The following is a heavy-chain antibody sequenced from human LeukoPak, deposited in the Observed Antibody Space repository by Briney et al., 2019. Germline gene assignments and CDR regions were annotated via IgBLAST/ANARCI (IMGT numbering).Heavy chain of an antibody. Sequence: GGSLRLSCAASGFTFSSYAMHWVRQAPGKGLEWVAVISYDGSNKYYADSVKGRFTISRDNSKNTLYLQMNSLRAEDTAVYYCARDGAHIAAAGTHAFDIRGQGTMVTVSS. CDR3: ARDGAHIAAAGTHAFDI. V-gene: IGHV3-30-3*01. D-gene: IGHD6-13*01. CDR2: ISYDGSNK. J-gene: IGHJ3*02. CDR1: GFTFSSYA.